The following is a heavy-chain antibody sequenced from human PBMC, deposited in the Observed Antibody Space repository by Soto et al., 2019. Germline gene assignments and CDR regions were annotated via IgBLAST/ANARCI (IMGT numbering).Heavy chain of an antibody. V-gene: IGHV4-59*01. CDR1: GDSIDYYY. Sequence: SETLSLTCTVSGDSIDYYYWSWIRQPPGKGLEWIGYVSDSGRTNYNPSLRSRVTIAVDTSKNQFSLKLNSVTAADTAVYYCARDSSSWFPYHGIDVWGQGTTVTVSS. CDR2: VSDSGRT. D-gene: IGHD6-13*01. CDR3: ARDSSSWFPYHGIDV. J-gene: IGHJ6*02.